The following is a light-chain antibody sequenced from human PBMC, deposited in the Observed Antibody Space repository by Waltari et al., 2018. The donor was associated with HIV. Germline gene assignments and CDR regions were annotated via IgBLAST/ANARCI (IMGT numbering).Light chain of an antibody. J-gene: IGKJ4*01. CDR2: LAS. V-gene: IGKV1-39*01. CDR1: HNIGNY. Sequence: DNQMTQSPSSLSASVGDRVTITCRANHNIGNYLNWYQQKPGKAPQLLISLASTLRSGVPSRFTGSGSGTDFTLTISSLQPEDFALYYCQYSHTFGGGTKVEIK. CDR3: QYSHT.